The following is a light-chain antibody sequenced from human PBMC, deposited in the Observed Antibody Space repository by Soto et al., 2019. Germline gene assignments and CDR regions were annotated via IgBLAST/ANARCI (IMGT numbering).Light chain of an antibody. CDR1: QSVSNN. Sequence: EIMMTXSPATLSVSXXXXXTLSCRASQSVSNNLAWYQQKPGQAPRLLIYYASTRATGIPARFSGSGSGTEFTLTISSLQSEDFALYYCQQYNNWPPITFGQGTRLEIK. V-gene: IGKV3-15*01. J-gene: IGKJ5*01. CDR2: YAS. CDR3: QQYNNWPPIT.